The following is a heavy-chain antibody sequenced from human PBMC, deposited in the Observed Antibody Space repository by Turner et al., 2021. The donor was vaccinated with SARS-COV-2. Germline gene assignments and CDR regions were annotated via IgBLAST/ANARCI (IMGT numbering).Heavy chain of an antibody. CDR3: AVPEIATSADAFDI. CDR2: SNPNSGGT. D-gene: IGHD2-21*01. CDR1: GYTFTGYS. J-gene: IGHJ3*02. V-gene: IGHV1-2*02. Sequence: QVQLVQSEAEVTKPGAPVEVSCKASGYTFTGYSMHWVRQAPVQGLEWMGWSNPNSGGTNYAQKFQGRVTMTRDTSISTAYIELSRLRSDDTAVYYCAVPEIATSADAFDIWGQGTMVTVSS.